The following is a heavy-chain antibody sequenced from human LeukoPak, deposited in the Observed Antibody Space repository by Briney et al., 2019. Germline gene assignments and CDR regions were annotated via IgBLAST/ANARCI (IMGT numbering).Heavy chain of an antibody. D-gene: IGHD1-1*01. J-gene: IGHJ4*02. CDR3: ARVGGTTTRYFDY. CDR2: IYYSGST. CDR1: GGSISSGGYY. V-gene: IGHV4-31*03. Sequence: SETLSLTCTVSGGSISSGGYYWSWIRQHPGKGLEWIGYIYYSGSTYYNPSLKSRVTISVDTSKNQFSLKLSSVTAADTAVYYCARVGGTTTRYFDYWGQGTLVTVSS.